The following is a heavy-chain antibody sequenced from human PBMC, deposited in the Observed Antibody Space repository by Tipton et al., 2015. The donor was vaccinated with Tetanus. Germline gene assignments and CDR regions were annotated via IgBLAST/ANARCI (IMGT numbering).Heavy chain of an antibody. V-gene: IGHV1-69*06. CDR2: IIPIFGTI. D-gene: IGHD4-23*01. CDR3: GKQIGGRWVVDH. J-gene: IGHJ4*02. CDR1: GGSFRTYV. Sequence: QLVQSGAEVKKPGSAVKVSCETSGGSFRTYVTSWVRQAPGQGLEWMGSIIPIFGTITYAQKFQGRLTITADKSTSTAHMSLSSLRSEDTAVYYCGKQIGGRWVVDHWGQGTLVTVSS.